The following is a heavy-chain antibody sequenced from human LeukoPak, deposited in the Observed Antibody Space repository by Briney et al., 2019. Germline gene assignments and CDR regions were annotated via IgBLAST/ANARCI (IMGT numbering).Heavy chain of an antibody. CDR2: INSDGSST. D-gene: IGHD6-13*01. CDR3: PRASHRYSSGWSPDY. J-gene: IGHJ4*02. CDR1: GFTFSSYW. Sequence: GGSLRLSCAASGFTFSSYWMHWVRQAPGKGLVWVSRINSDGSSTSYADSVKGRFTISRDNAKNTLYLQMNSLRAEDTAVYYCPRASHRYSSGWSPDYWDQGTLVTVSS. V-gene: IGHV3-74*01.